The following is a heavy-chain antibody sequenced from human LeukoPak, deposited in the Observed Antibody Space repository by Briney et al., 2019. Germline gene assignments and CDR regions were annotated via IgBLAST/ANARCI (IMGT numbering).Heavy chain of an antibody. V-gene: IGHV3-23*01. D-gene: IGHD4-17*01. J-gene: IGHJ4*02. CDR3: AKANPDYGDFGYYFDY. Sequence: GGSLRLSCAASGFTFSSYAMGWVRQAPGKGLEWVSAISGSGGSTYYADSVKGRFTISRDNSKNTLYLQMNSLRAEDTAVYYCAKANPDYGDFGYYFDYWGQGTLVTVSS. CDR1: GFTFSSYA. CDR2: ISGSGGST.